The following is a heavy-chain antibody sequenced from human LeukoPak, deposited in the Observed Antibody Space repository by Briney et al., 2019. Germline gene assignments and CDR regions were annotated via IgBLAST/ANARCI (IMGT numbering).Heavy chain of an antibody. CDR1: EFSLSTRGLC. J-gene: IGHJ4*02. CDR3: ELTRGSSVSYYPDY. D-gene: IGHD3-10*01. CDR2: IDWDDEK. Sequence: ETSPALVKPTQTLTLTCTIPEFSLSTRGLCVSWNRQPPGKAMEWLARIDWDDEKFYSSSLKTMLSIFKVTSKNLVVLTRTDMDPMDTATYYCELTRGSSVSYYPDYWGQGTLVTVSS. V-gene: IGHV2-70*17.